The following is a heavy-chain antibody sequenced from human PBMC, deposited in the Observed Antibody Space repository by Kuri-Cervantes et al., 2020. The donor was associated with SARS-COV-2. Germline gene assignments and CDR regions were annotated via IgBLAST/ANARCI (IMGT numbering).Heavy chain of an antibody. CDR3: ARVSAETIFGVVTTAAWFDL. Sequence: ESLKISCAASGFTFSSYSMNWIRQPPGKGLEWIGYIYYSGSTNYNPSLKSRVTISVDTSKNQFSLKLNSVTAADTAVYYCARVSAETIFGVVTTAAWFDLWGQGTLVTVSS. CDR1: GFTFSSYS. V-gene: IGHV4-59*01. J-gene: IGHJ5*02. CDR2: IYYSGST. D-gene: IGHD3-3*01.